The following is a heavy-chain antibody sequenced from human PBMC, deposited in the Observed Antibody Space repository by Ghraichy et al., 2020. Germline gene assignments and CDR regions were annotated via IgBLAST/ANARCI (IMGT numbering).Heavy chain of an antibody. CDR2: ISGSGGSTYYSGGST. Sequence: GGSLRLSCAASGFTFSSYAMSWVRQAPGKGLEWVSAISGSGGSTYYSGGSTYYADSVKGRFTISRDNSKNTLYLQMNSLRAEDTAVYYCAKEGKTTYYYGSGDSAQINWGQGTLVTVSS. CDR3: AKEGKTTYYYGSGDSAQIN. D-gene: IGHD3-10*01. CDR1: GFTFSSYA. J-gene: IGHJ4*02. V-gene: IGHV3-23*01.